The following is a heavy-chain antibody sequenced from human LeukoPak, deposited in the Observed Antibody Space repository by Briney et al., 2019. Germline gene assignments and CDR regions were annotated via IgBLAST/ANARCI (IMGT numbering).Heavy chain of an antibody. D-gene: IGHD6-19*01. CDR1: GGSIGSYY. J-gene: IGHJ4*02. Sequence: SETLSLTCTVSGGSIGSYYWNWIRQPAGKGLEWIGRIFTSGTTNYNPSLKSRVTMTVDTSKKQFSLRLNSVTAADTAVYYCARDAGSGWPFDYWGQGTLVTVSS. CDR3: ARDAGSGWPFDY. CDR2: IFTSGTT. V-gene: IGHV4-4*07.